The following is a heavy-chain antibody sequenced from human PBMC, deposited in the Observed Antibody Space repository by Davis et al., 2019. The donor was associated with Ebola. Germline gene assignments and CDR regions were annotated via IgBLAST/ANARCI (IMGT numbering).Heavy chain of an antibody. CDR1: GFTFSNYG. V-gene: IGHV3-33*01. D-gene: IGHD1-7*01. CDR3: AREQYNWNYWSNYYGMDV. Sequence: GESLKISCAASGFTFSNYGMHWVRQAPGKGLEWVAVIWYDGSNKYYADSVKGRFTISRDNSTNTLYLQMNSLRAEDTAVYYCAREQYNWNYWSNYYGMDVWGQGTTVTVSS. J-gene: IGHJ6*02. CDR2: IWYDGSNK.